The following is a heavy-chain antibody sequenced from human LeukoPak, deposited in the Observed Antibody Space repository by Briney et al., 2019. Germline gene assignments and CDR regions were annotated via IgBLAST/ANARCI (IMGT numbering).Heavy chain of an antibody. CDR3: ARANYYGSGRAAFDI. Sequence: GGSLRLSCAASGFTFRSYWMHWVRQAPGKGLVWVSRINSDGSSTSYADSVKGRFTISRDNAKNTLYLQMNSLRAEDTAVYYCARANYYGSGRAAFDIWGQGTMVTVSS. D-gene: IGHD3-10*01. CDR1: GFTFRSYW. CDR2: INSDGSST. J-gene: IGHJ3*02. V-gene: IGHV3-74*01.